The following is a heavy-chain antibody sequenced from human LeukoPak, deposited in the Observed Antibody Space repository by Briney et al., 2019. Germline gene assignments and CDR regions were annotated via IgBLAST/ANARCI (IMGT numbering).Heavy chain of an antibody. CDR1: GFTFSSYA. CDR2: ISYDGSNK. CDR3: ARDKSPTYYYATFDY. V-gene: IGHV3-30-3*01. D-gene: IGHD3-10*01. Sequence: PGGSLRLSCAASGFTFSSYAMHWVRQAPGKGLVWVAVISYDGSNKYYADSVKGRFTISRDNSKNTLYLQMNSLRAEDTAVYYCARDKSPTYYYATFDYWGQGTLVTVSS. J-gene: IGHJ4*02.